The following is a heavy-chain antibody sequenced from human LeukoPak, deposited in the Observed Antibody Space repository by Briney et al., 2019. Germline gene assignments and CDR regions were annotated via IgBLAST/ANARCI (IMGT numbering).Heavy chain of an antibody. CDR1: GFTFSCYE. CDR3: ARGGTQLTGDSSGAFDI. J-gene: IGHJ3*02. Sequence: GGSLRLSCAASGFTFSCYEMNWVRQAPGKGLEWVSYISSSGSTIYYADSVKGRFTISRDNAKNSLYLQMNSLRAEDTAVYYCARGGTQLTGDSSGAFDIWGQGTMVTVSS. D-gene: IGHD7-27*01. V-gene: IGHV3-48*03. CDR2: ISSSGSTI.